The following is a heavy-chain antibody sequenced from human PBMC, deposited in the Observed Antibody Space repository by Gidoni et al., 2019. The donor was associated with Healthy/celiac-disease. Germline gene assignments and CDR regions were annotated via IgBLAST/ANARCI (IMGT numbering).Heavy chain of an antibody. CDR1: GFTFSSYA. CDR2: ISYDGSNK. CDR3: ARDWLAAVSDY. V-gene: IGHV3-30-3*01. J-gene: IGHJ4*02. Sequence: QGQLVESGGGVGQPGRSRRLACAASGFTFSSYAMHGVRQAPGKGLEWVAVISYDGSNKYYADSVKGRFTISRDNSKNTLYLQMNSLRAEDTAVYYCARDWLAAVSDYWGQGTLVTVSS. D-gene: IGHD6-13*01.